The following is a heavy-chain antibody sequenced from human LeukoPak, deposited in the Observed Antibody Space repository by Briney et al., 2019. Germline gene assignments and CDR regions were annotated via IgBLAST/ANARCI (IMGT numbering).Heavy chain of an antibody. D-gene: IGHD6-6*01. CDR1: GGTFSSYA. J-gene: IGHJ4*02. Sequence: GASVKVSCKASGGTFSSYAISWVRQAPGQGLEWMGGIIPIFGTANYAQKFQGRVTIIADESTSTAYMELSSLRSEDTAVYYCARASRAFDSSSSGGIDYWGQGTLVTVSS. CDR3: ARASRAFDSSSSGGIDY. V-gene: IGHV1-69*13. CDR2: IIPIFGTA.